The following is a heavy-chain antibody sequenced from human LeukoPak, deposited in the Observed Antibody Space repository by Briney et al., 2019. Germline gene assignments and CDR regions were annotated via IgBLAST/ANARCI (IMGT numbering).Heavy chain of an antibody. CDR2: ISSSSSYI. CDR1: GFTFSSYS. D-gene: IGHD6-13*01. J-gene: IGHJ3*02. Sequence: PGGSLRLSCAASGFTFSSYSMNWVRQAPGKGLEWVSSISSSSSYIYYADSVKGRFTISRDNAKNSLYLQMNSLRAEDTAVYYCATGRGGQQLVKEDGAFDIWGQGTMVTVSS. V-gene: IGHV3-21*01. CDR3: ATGRGGQQLVKEDGAFDI.